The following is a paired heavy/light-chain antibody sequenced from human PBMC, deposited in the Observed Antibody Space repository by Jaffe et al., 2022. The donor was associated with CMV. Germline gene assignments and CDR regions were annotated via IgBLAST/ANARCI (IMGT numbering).Light chain of an antibody. J-gene: IGKJ2*01. CDR3: QLLGT. CDR2: GAS. CDR1: QSVSSTY. V-gene: IGKV3-20*01. Sequence: EIVLTQSPGTLSLSPGERATLSCRASQSVSSTYLNWYQQRHGQAPRLLIHGASSRATGVPDRFSGSGSGTDFTLTISRLEPEDSAVYYCQLLGTFGQGSKLEIK.
Heavy chain of an antibody. V-gene: IGHV3-11*06. CDR1: GFTFSDYY. D-gene: IGHD3-9*01. CDR2: ISKTGTYT. Sequence: QVQLVESGGGLVKPGGSLRLSCEASGFTFSDYYMSWVRQAPGKGLEWVSYISKTGTYTDYADSVKGRFTISRDNAKNSLYLQINSLRAEDTAVYYCARHHDILTGFRTYDYWGQGTLVTVSS. J-gene: IGHJ4*02. CDR3: ARHHDILTGFRTYDY.